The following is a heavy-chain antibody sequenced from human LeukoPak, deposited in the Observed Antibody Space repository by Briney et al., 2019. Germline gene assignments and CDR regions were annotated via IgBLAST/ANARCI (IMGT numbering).Heavy chain of an antibody. CDR3: ARPQELGSSFDY. V-gene: IGHV4-59*12. D-gene: IGHD1-26*01. CDR1: GVSISSYY. J-gene: IGHJ4*02. CDR2: IYYSGST. Sequence: SETLSLTCTVSGVSISSYYWSWIRQPPGKGLEWIGYIYYSGSTNYNPSLKSRVTISVDTSKNQFSLKLSSVTAADTAVYYCARPQELGSSFDYWGQGTLVTVSS.